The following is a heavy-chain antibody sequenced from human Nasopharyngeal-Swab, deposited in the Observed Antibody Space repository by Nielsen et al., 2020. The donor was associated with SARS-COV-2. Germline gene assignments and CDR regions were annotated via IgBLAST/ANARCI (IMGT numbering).Heavy chain of an antibody. CDR3: ARGPSSGYYLYAFDI. J-gene: IGHJ3*02. CDR2: IIPIFGTA. V-gene: IGHV1-69*01. D-gene: IGHD3-22*01. Sequence: WVRQAPGQGLEWMGGIIPIFGTANYAQKFQGGVTITADESTSTAYMELSSLRSEDTAVYYCARGPSSGYYLYAFDIWGQGTMVTVSS.